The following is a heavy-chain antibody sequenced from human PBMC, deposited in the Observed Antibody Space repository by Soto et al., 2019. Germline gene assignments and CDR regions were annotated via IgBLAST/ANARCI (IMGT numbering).Heavy chain of an antibody. CDR2: ISAYNGNT. J-gene: IGHJ6*02. Sequence: ASVKVSCKASGYTFTSYGISWVRQAPGQGLEWMGWISAYNGNTNYAQKIQGRVTMTTDTSTSTAYMELRSLKSDDTALYYFARVGSYCTNGVCYTAPYYYYGMDVWGQGTTVTVSS. CDR1: GYTFTSYG. D-gene: IGHD2-8*01. CDR3: ARVGSYCTNGVCYTAPYYYYGMDV. V-gene: IGHV1-18*01.